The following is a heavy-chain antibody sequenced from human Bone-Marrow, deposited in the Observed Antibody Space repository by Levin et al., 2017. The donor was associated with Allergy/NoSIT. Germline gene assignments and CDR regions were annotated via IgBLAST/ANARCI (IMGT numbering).Heavy chain of an antibody. J-gene: IGHJ6*02. V-gene: IGHV3-74*01. CDR3: ARAGGDQLPPYYYYYGMDV. CDR1: GFTFSSYW. Sequence: GESLKISCAASGFTFSSYWMHWVRQAPGKGLVWVSRINSDGSSTSYADSVKGRFTISRDNAKNTLYLQMNSLRAEDTAVYYCARAGGDQLPPYYYYYGMDVWGQGTTVTVSS. D-gene: IGHD2-2*01. CDR2: INSDGSST.